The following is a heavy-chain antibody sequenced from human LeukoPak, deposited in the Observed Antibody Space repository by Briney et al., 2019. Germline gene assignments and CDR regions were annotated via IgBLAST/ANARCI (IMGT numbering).Heavy chain of an antibody. Sequence: TSETLSLTCAVSADSFSSHYWTWIRQPPGKGLEWIGYISYIGSTNYNPSLKSRVTISIDTSKNQFSLKMSSVTAADTAVYYCARDLVTVTKGFDIWGQGTMVSVSS. D-gene: IGHD4-17*01. CDR2: ISYIGST. V-gene: IGHV4-59*11. CDR3: ARDLVTVTKGFDI. J-gene: IGHJ3*02. CDR1: ADSFSSHY.